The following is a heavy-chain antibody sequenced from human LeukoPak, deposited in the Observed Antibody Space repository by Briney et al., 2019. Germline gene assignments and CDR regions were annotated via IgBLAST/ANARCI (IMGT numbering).Heavy chain of an antibody. J-gene: IGHJ4*02. CDR3: ARGGVDTAVAAYFDY. V-gene: IGHV4-34*01. CDR1: GGSFSGYY. Sequence: SETLSLTCAVYGGSFSGYYWSWIRQPPGKGLEWIGEINHSGSTNYNPSLKSRATISVDTSKNQFSLKLSSVTAADTAVYYCARGGVDTAVAAYFDYWGQGTLVTVSS. CDR2: INHSGST. D-gene: IGHD5-18*01.